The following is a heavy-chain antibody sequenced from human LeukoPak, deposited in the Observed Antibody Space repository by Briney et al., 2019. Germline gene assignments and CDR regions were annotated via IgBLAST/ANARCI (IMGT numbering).Heavy chain of an antibody. CDR1: GGSFSGYY. CDR3: ARGSGSSWYRGGWFDP. D-gene: IGHD6-13*01. Sequence: PSETLSLTCAVYGGSFSGYYWGWIRQPPGKGLEWIGEINHSGSTNYNPSLKSRVTISVDTSKNQFSLKLSSVTAADTAVYYCARGSGSSWYRGGWFDPWGQGTLVTVSS. V-gene: IGHV4-34*01. CDR2: INHSGST. J-gene: IGHJ5*02.